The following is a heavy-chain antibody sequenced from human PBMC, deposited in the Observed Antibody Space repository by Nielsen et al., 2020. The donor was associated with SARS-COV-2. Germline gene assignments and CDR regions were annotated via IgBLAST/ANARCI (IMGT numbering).Heavy chain of an antibody. CDR3: ARAAHVPYYDFWSGYSRPFDY. CDR1: GYTFTSYG. D-gene: IGHD3-3*01. CDR2: ISAYNGNT. V-gene: IGHV1-18*04. J-gene: IGHJ4*02. Sequence: ASVKVSCKASGYTFTSYGISWVRQAPGQGLEWMGWISAYNGNTNYAQKLQGRVTMTTDTSTSTAYMELRSLRSDDTAVYYCARAAHVPYYDFWSGYSRPFDYWGQGTLVTVSS.